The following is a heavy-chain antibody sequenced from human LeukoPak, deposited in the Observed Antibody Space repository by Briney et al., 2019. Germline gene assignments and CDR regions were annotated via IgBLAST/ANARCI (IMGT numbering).Heavy chain of an antibody. V-gene: IGHV4-59*01. CDR1: GASITNFY. Sequence: SETLSLTCTLSGASITNFYWIWVRRPPGKGLEWIGYIYYSGSTNYNPSLKSRVTISVDTSKNQFSLKLSSVTAADAAVYYCARGGGYDALFDYWGQGTLVTVSS. J-gene: IGHJ4*02. D-gene: IGHD5-12*01. CDR2: IYYSGST. CDR3: ARGGGYDALFDY.